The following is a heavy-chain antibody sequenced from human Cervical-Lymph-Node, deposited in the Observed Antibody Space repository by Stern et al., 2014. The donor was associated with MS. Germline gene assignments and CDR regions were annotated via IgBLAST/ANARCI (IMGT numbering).Heavy chain of an antibody. V-gene: IGHV1-24*01. CDR3: AAASRYDALDL. J-gene: IGHJ3*01. CDR1: GYTLTDLS. CDR2: YDLEEGNT. Sequence: QDKLVQSGAEVKKPGASLKVSCKVSGYTLTDLSMHWVRQAPGKGLEWLGGYDLEEGNTVYAQSFQGRVTMTEDTSTDTAYMELSSLRSEDTAVYHCAAASRYDALDLWGQGTVVIVSS. D-gene: IGHD1-14*01.